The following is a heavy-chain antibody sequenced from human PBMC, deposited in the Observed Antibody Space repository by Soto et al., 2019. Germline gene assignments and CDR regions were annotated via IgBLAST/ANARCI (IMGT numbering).Heavy chain of an antibody. J-gene: IGHJ4*02. Sequence: QVQLQESGPGLVKPSQTLSLTCTVSGGSISSGGYYWSWIRQHPGKGLEWIGYIYYSGSTYYNPSLKSRVTISVDTSKNQFSLKLSSVTAADTAVYYCARGKHTYYYDSSGYYYSDYWGQGTLVTVSS. CDR2: IYYSGST. D-gene: IGHD3-22*01. V-gene: IGHV4-31*03. CDR3: ARGKHTYYYDSSGYYYSDY. CDR1: GGSISSGGYY.